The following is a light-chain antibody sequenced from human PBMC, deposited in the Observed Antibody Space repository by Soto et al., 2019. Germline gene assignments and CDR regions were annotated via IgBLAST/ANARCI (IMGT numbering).Light chain of an antibody. CDR3: SSYANSNFVV. V-gene: IGLV2-14*01. Sequence: QSVLTQPASVSGSPGQSITISCTGTSSDVGGYNYVSWYQQHPGKAPKLIIYDVSNRPSGVSNRFSGSKSDNTASLTISGLQAEDEADYYCSSYANSNFVVFGGGTKVTVL. CDR1: SSDVGGYNY. CDR2: DVS. J-gene: IGLJ2*01.